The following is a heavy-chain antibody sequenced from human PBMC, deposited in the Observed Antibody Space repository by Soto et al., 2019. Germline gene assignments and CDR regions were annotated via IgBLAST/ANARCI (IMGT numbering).Heavy chain of an antibody. CDR3: ASPSFLRSGDLFPGLDV. Sequence: VLGGSFVGYYWRRIRKPQEKGLEWIGEVNHGGTSNYNPSLNSRAIISVDTSKNQFSLKLTSVTAEDTALYFCASPSFLRSGDLFPGLDVWGQGTTVTVTS. J-gene: IGHJ6*02. V-gene: IGHV4-34*01. CDR2: VNHGGTS. CDR1: GGSFVGYY. D-gene: IGHD3-10*01.